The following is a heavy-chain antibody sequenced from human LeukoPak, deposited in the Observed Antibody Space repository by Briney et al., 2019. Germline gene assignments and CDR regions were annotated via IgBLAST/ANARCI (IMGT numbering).Heavy chain of an antibody. Sequence: GASVKVSCKASGYTFTSFGISWVRQAPGHGLGWMGWISAYNGNTNYAKKLQGRVTMTTDTSTSTAYMELRSLRSDDTAVYYCARGSYVEMVPYYYYGMDVWGQGTTVTVSS. CDR3: ARGSYVEMVPYYYYGMDV. CDR1: GYTFTSFG. J-gene: IGHJ6*02. V-gene: IGHV1-18*01. CDR2: ISAYNGNT. D-gene: IGHD5-24*01.